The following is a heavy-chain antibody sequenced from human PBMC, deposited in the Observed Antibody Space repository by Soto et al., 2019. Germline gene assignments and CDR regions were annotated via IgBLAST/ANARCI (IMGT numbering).Heavy chain of an antibody. Sequence: QEQLVQSGAEVKKPGTSVKVSCKASGGTFTSFAVHWVRQAPGQGLEWMGRIIPIRGSPDYAQKFEGRVKMTTDTFKTTAYMELSSLRSKDTAADYCTVIVYTGYDCVSICAFGHWGQGTLVTVSS. V-gene: IGHV1-69*06. CDR2: IIPIRGSP. D-gene: IGHD5-12*01. CDR3: TVIVYTGYDCVSICAFGH. CDR1: GGTFTSFA. J-gene: IGHJ4*01.